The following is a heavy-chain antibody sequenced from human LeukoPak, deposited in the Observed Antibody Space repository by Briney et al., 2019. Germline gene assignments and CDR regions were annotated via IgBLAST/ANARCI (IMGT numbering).Heavy chain of an antibody. Sequence: GGSLRLSCVASGFTFTSYAMGWVRQAPGKGLEWVSGISGSGSSTYYADSVKGRFTISRDNSKNTLYLQMNSLRAEDTAVYYCARDQRDGYNRFDYWGQGTLVTVSS. CDR2: ISGSGSST. CDR3: ARDQRDGYNRFDY. V-gene: IGHV3-23*01. CDR1: GFTFTSYA. D-gene: IGHD5-24*01. J-gene: IGHJ4*02.